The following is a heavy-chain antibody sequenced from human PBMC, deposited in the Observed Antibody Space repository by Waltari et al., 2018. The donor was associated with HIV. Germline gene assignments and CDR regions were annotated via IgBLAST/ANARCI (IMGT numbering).Heavy chain of an antibody. CDR1: GGSIGSSSYY. V-gene: IGHV4-39*01. CDR3: ARAVQGYCSGGSCENYFDY. J-gene: IGHJ4*02. Sequence: LQLQESGPGLEQPSETLSPTCTVSGGSIGSSSYYWGWSRQPPGTGLEWIGSIYYSGSTSYNPSLKSRVTISVDTSKNQFSLKLSSVTAADTAVYYCARAVQGYCSGGSCENYFDYWGQGTLVTVSS. D-gene: IGHD2-15*01. CDR2: IYYSGST.